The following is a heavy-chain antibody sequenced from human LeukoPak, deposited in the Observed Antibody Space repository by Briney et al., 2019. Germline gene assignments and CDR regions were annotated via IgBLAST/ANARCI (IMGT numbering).Heavy chain of an antibody. J-gene: IGHJ4*02. CDR1: GGSFSGYY. Sequence: KPSETLSLTCAVYGGSFSGYYWSWIRQPPGKGLEWIGEINHSGSTNYNPSLKSRVTISVDTSKNQFSLKLGSVTAADTAVYYCARVYCGGDCYSRGDYWGQGTLVTVSS. CDR2: INHSGST. V-gene: IGHV4-34*01. D-gene: IGHD2-21*02. CDR3: ARVYCGGDCYSRGDY.